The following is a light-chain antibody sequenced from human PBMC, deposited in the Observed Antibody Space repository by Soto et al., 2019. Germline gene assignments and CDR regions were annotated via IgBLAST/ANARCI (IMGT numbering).Light chain of an antibody. CDR3: QTWGTGILV. J-gene: IGLJ2*01. CDR1: SGHSSYA. Sequence: QSVLTQSPSASASLGASVKLTCTLSSGHSSYAIAWHQQQPEKGPRYLMKLNSDGSQSKGDGIPDRFSGSSSGAERYLTISSLQSEDEADYYCQTWGTGILVFGGGTKLTVL. CDR2: LNSDGSQ. V-gene: IGLV4-69*01.